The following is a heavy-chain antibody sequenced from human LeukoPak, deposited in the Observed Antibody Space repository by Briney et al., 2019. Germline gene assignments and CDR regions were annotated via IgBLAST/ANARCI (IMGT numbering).Heavy chain of an antibody. CDR1: GGSISSSSYY. J-gene: IGHJ4*02. CDR3: ARLGDYGDYGCVY. Sequence: SETLSLTCTVSGGSISSSSYYWGWIRQPPGKGLEWIGSIYYSGSTYYNPSLKSRATISVDTSKNQFSLKLSSVTAADTAVYYCARLGDYGDYGCVYWGQGTLVTVSS. V-gene: IGHV4-39*01. D-gene: IGHD4-17*01. CDR2: IYYSGST.